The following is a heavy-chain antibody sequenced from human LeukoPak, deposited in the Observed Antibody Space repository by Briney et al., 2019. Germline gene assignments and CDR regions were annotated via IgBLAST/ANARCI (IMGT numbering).Heavy chain of an antibody. J-gene: IGHJ4*02. CDR1: GYTFTGYY. CDR3: AREGGIAAAGTVNFDY. Sequence: ASVTVSCKASGYTFTGYYMHWVRQAPGQGLEWMGWINPNSGGTNYAQKFQGRVTMTRDTSISTAYTELSRLRSDDTAVYYCAREGGIAAAGTVNFDYWGQGTLVTVSS. D-gene: IGHD6-13*01. CDR2: INPNSGGT. V-gene: IGHV1-2*02.